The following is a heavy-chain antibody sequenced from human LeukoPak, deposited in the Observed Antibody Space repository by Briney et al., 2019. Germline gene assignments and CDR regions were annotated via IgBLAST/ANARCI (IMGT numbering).Heavy chain of an antibody. Sequence: GGSLRLSCAAFGFTFSNRSMSWVRQAPGKGLEWVSTIGASDSTTYYADSVKGRFTISRDNSKNTLYLQMNSLRAEDTAIYYCAKLLPNWGQGTLVTVSS. V-gene: IGHV3-23*01. CDR2: IGASDSTT. CDR3: AKLLPN. CDR1: GFTFSNRS. J-gene: IGHJ4*02.